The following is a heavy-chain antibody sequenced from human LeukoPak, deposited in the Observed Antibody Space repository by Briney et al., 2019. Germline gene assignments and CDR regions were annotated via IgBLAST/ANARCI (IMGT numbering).Heavy chain of an antibody. V-gene: IGHV3-30*18. CDR3: AKDLPGYYGSGSYYRVLDY. D-gene: IGHD3-10*01. CDR1: TFAFSAFC. CDR2: ISSYDGRNK. J-gene: IGHJ4*02. Sequence: GGSLRLSCAASTFAFSAFCTDCVRPAPGKGLEWVAVISSYDGRNKYYADSVKGRFTISRDNSKNMLYKQMNSLRAEDTAVYYCAKDLPGYYGSGSYYRVLDYWGQGTLVTVSS.